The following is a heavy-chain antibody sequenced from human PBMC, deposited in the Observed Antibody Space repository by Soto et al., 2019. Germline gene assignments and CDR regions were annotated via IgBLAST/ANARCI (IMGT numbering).Heavy chain of an antibody. D-gene: IGHD2-15*01. Sequence: PSVKVSCKASGYTFTGYYMHWVRQAPGQGLEWMGWINPNSGGTNYAQKFQGWVTMTRDTSISTAYMELSRLRSDDTAVYYCVVVAATRNDAFDIWGQGTMVTVSS. CDR1: GYTFTGYY. CDR2: INPNSGGT. CDR3: VVVAATRNDAFDI. V-gene: IGHV1-2*04. J-gene: IGHJ3*02.